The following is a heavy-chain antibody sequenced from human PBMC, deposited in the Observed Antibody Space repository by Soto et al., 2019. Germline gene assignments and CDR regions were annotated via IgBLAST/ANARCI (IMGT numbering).Heavy chain of an antibody. Sequence: SETLSLTGAVYGGSFSGHYWSWIRQPPGKGLEWIGEINHSGSTNYNPSLKSRVTISIDASKNQFSLKLTSVTAADTAVYYCARGQVTMIVMVNILQSYFDYWGQGTLVTVSS. V-gene: IGHV4-34*01. CDR2: INHSGST. D-gene: IGHD3-22*01. J-gene: IGHJ4*02. CDR1: GGSFSGHY. CDR3: ARGQVTMIVMVNILQSYFDY.